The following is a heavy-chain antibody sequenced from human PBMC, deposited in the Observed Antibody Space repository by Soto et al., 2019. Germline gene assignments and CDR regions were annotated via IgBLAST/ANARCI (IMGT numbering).Heavy chain of an antibody. V-gene: IGHV4-30-2*01. D-gene: IGHD5-18*01. CDR3: ARVQSYGWFDF. CDR2: IYHSGSP. J-gene: IGHJ4*02. Sequence: SETLSLTCAVSGGSISSGDYSWSWIRQPPGKGLEWIGCIYHSGSPYYIPPLKGRVTISVDRSKNQFSLKLSSVTAADTALYFCARVQSYGWFDFWGQGTLVTVYS. CDR1: GGSISSGDYS.